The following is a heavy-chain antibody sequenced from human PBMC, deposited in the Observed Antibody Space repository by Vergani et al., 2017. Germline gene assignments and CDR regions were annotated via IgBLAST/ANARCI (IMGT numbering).Heavy chain of an antibody. CDR3: ARGRGSYYRVSWFDP. J-gene: IGHJ5*02. CDR1: GGSFSGYY. Sequence: QVQLQQWGAGLLKPSETLSLTCAVYGGSFSGYYWSWIRQPPGKGLEWIGEINHSGSTNYNPSLKSRVTISVDTSKNQFSLKLSSVTAAATAVYYCARGRGSYYRVSWFDPWGEGTLVTVSS. V-gene: IGHV4-34*01. D-gene: IGHD1-26*01. CDR2: INHSGST.